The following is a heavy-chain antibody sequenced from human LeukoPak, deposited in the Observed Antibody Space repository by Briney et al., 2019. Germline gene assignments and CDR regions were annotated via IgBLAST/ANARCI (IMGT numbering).Heavy chain of an antibody. Sequence: GRSLRLSCAASGFTFSSYGMHWVRQAPGKGLEWVAVISYDGSNKYYADSVKGRFTISRDNSKNTLYLQMNSLRAEDTAVHYCAKDPHYYGSGSYYKNENWFDPWGQGTLVTVSS. J-gene: IGHJ5*02. CDR3: AKDPHYYGSGSYYKNENWFDP. V-gene: IGHV3-30*18. D-gene: IGHD3-10*01. CDR1: GFTFSSYG. CDR2: ISYDGSNK.